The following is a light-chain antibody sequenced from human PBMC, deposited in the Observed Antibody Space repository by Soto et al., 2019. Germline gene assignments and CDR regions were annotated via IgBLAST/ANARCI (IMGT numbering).Light chain of an antibody. V-gene: IGKV3-20*01. CDR3: QQFGSSSWT. CDR2: GAS. Sequence: ESVLTQSPGTLSLSPGEKATLSCRASQSVSSSYLAWYQQKPGQAPRLLIYGASSRATGIPDGFSGSGSGTDFTLTVSRLEPEGFAVYYCQQFGSSSWTFGQGTKVEIK. J-gene: IGKJ1*01. CDR1: QSVSSSY.